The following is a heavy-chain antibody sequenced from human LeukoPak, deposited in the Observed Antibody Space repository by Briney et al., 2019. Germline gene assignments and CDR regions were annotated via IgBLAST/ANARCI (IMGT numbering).Heavy chain of an antibody. CDR2: IYYSGYT. D-gene: IGHD6-19*01. Sequence: SETLSLTCTVSGGSISSYYWSWIRQPPGKGLEWIGDIYYSGYTNYNPSLKSRVTISVDTSKNQFSLKLRSVTAADTAVYYCARDSSGWYHWFDPWGQGTLVTVSS. CDR1: GGSISSYY. V-gene: IGHV4-59*01. CDR3: ARDSSGWYHWFDP. J-gene: IGHJ5*02.